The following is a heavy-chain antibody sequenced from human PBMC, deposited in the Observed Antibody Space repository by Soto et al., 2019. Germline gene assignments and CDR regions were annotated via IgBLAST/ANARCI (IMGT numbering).Heavy chain of an antibody. CDR2: IYHSGST. CDR1: GSSISSGSYY. CDR3: ARDYMAVVD. D-gene: IGHD2-15*01. Sequence: SETLSLTCTVSGSSISSGSYYWSWIRQHPGKGLEWIGYIYHSGSTYYNPSLKSRATISLDTSKNQFSLKLSSVTAADTAAYYCARDYMAVVDWGQGTLVTVSS. V-gene: IGHV4-31*03. J-gene: IGHJ4*02.